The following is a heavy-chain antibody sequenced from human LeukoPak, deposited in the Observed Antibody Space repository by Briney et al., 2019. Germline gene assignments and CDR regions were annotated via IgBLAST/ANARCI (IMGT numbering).Heavy chain of an antibody. Sequence: QPGGSLRLSCAASGFTFSSYWMIWVRQAPGKGLEWVANIKEDGSEKNYVDSVMGRFTISRDNAKNSLYLQMNSLRAEDTAVYYCAKDLTPNGDYGGGAFDIWGQGTMVTVSS. CDR2: IKEDGSEK. D-gene: IGHD4-17*01. J-gene: IGHJ3*02. V-gene: IGHV3-7*03. CDR1: GFTFSSYW. CDR3: AKDLTPNGDYGGGAFDI.